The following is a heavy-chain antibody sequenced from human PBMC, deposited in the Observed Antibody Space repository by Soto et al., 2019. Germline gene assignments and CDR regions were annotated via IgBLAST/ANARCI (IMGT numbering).Heavy chain of an antibody. CDR3: ARLRYSRTWFSLPHDY. D-gene: IGHD6-13*01. CDR1: GLTFSENA. Sequence: PGGSLRLSCATSGLTFSENAMSWFRQAPGKGLEWVSFIRSKDYGGTTEHAASVKGRFTISGDDSKSIAYLQMNSLKTEDTGVYYCARLRYSRTWFSLPHDYWGQGTLVTVS. CDR2: IRSKDYGGTT. J-gene: IGHJ4*02. V-gene: IGHV3-49*03.